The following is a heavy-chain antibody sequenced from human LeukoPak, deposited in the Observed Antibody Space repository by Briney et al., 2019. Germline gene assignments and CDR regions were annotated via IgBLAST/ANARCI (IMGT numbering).Heavy chain of an antibody. CDR2: IRGGDET. Sequence: PGGSLRRYGAASRFSFSNFAMSRVRHAPARGPEWVSRIRGGDETFYADSGQGRFTLSRDDSRNTAYLQLNNLRVEDTAIYYCAKANWVSNADAVWWGQGTQVTVSS. V-gene: IGHV3-23*01. CDR3: AKANWVSNADAVW. D-gene: IGHD1-1*01. J-gene: IGHJ4*02. CDR1: RFSFSNFA.